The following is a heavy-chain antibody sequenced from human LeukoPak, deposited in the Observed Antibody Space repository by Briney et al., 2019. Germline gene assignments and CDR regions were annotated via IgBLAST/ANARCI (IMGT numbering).Heavy chain of an antibody. CDR3: ARGFPRHYDSRGIKFDY. Sequence: GRSLRLSCAASGFTFSSHDMHWVRQAPGKGLDWVAVISYDGSNKKYADSVKGRFTISRDNSKNTLYLQMNSLRAEDTALYYCARGFPRHYDSRGIKFDYWGQGILVTVSS. D-gene: IGHD3-22*01. CDR1: GFTFSSHD. V-gene: IGHV3-30*19. CDR2: ISYDGSNK. J-gene: IGHJ4*02.